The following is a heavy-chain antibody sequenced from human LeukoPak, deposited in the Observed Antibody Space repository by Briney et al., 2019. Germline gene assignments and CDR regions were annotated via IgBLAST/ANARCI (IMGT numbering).Heavy chain of an antibody. Sequence: IPSDTLSLTCTVSGRSISSHDWSWIRQPPGKGLGWIGYIYYSGSATYHPSLESPLTISVDTSKNQFSLKLSSVAAADTAVYYCARESSSSYFDYWGQGTLVTVSS. D-gene: IGHD6-6*01. CDR1: GRSISSHD. V-gene: IGHV4-59*11. J-gene: IGHJ4*02. CDR2: IYYSGSA. CDR3: ARESSSSYFDY.